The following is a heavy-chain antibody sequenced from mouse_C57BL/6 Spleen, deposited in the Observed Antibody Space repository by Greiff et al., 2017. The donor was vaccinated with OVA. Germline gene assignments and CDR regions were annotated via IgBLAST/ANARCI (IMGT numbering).Heavy chain of an antibody. CDR1: GYTFTDYE. Sequence: QVQLQQSGAELVRPGASVTLSCKASGYTFTDYEMHWVKQTPVHGLEWIGAIDPETGGTAYNQKFKGKAILTADKSSSTAYMELRSLTSEDSAVYYCTRGLRRVFFAYWGQGTLVTVSA. CDR2: IDPETGGT. J-gene: IGHJ3*01. D-gene: IGHD2-4*01. CDR3: TRGLRRVFFAY. V-gene: IGHV1-15*01.